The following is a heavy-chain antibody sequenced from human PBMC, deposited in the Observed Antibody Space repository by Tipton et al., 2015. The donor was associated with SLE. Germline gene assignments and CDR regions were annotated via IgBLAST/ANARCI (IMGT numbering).Heavy chain of an antibody. CDR3: AREPSLEGDAFDI. V-gene: IGHV4-39*07. CDR1: GGSISSSSYY. D-gene: IGHD5-24*01. J-gene: IGHJ3*02. CDR2: INHSGST. Sequence: TLSLTCTVSGGSISSSSYYWSWIRQPPGKGLEWIGEINHSGSTNYNPSLKSRVTISVDTSKNQFSLKLSSVTAADTAVYYCAREPSLEGDAFDIWGQGTMVTVSS.